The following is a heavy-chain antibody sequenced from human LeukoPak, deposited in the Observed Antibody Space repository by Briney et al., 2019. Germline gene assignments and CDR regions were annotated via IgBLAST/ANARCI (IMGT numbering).Heavy chain of an antibody. D-gene: IGHD2-2*01. V-gene: IGHV3-30*18. Sequence: GGSMRLSCAVSGFTVSSYNMHWVRQAPGKGLEWVALISKDGSNKYYADSAKGRFTISRDSSKDTLYLQMNSLRVEDTAVYYCAKVAPYCSSTNCYHSPYYGMDVWGQGTTVTVSS. CDR1: GFTVSSYN. CDR2: ISKDGSNK. J-gene: IGHJ6*02. CDR3: AKVAPYCSSTNCYHSPYYGMDV.